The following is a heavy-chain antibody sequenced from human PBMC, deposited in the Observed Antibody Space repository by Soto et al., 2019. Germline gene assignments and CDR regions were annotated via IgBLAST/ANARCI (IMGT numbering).Heavy chain of an antibody. Sequence: EVQLVESGGGLVQPGGSLRLSCAASGFTFSSYSMNWFRQAPWKGLEWGSYISSSSSTIYYADSVKGRFTISRDNAKNSLYLQMHSLRAEDTAVYYCARFRHDPSPQFCSYYMDVWGKGPKVTVSS. V-gene: IGHV3-48*01. J-gene: IGHJ6*03. D-gene: IGHD2-21*01. CDR3: ARFRHDPSPQFCSYYMDV. CDR2: ISSSSSTI. CDR1: GFTFSSYS.